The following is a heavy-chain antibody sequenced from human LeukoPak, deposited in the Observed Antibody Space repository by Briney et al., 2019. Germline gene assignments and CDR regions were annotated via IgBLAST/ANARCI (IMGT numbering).Heavy chain of an antibody. J-gene: IGHJ3*02. CDR1: GYSISSDYY. CDR3: ARAPIAAAVDI. V-gene: IGHV4-38-2*01. D-gene: IGHD6-13*01. Sequence: SETLSLTCAVSGYSISSDYYWGWIRQPPGKGLEWIGSIYHSGSTYYYPSLKSRVTISVDTSKNQFSLKLSSVTAADTAVYYCARAPIAAAVDIWGQGTMVTVSS. CDR2: IYHSGST.